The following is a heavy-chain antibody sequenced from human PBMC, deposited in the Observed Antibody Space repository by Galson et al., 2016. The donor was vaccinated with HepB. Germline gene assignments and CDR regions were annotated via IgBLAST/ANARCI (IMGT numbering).Heavy chain of an antibody. J-gene: IGHJ3*02. CDR3: ARDDCGGDCSIDAFDI. V-gene: IGHV3-7*03. CDR1: GFTFSNYW. D-gene: IGHD2-21*02. Sequence: SLRLSCAASGFTFSNYWLSWVRQAPGKGLEWVANIKEDGSEKYYLDSVKGRFSISRDNANNSLFLQMNSLRAEDTAVYYCARDDCGGDCSIDAFDIWGQGTMVTVSS. CDR2: IKEDGSEK.